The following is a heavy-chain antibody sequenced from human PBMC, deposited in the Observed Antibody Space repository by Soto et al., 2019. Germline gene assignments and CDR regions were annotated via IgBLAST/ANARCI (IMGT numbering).Heavy chain of an antibody. J-gene: IGHJ4*02. V-gene: IGHV3-21*01. D-gene: IGHD2-15*01. CDR3: ASPYCSGGSCYSPTRGNPFDY. CDR2: ISSSSSYI. Sequence: GGSLRLSCAASGFTFSSYSMNWVRQAPGKGLEWVSSISSSSSYIYYADSVKGRFTISRDNAKNSLYLQMNSLRAEDTAVYYCASPYCSGGSCYSPTRGNPFDYWGQGTLVTVSS. CDR1: GFTFSSYS.